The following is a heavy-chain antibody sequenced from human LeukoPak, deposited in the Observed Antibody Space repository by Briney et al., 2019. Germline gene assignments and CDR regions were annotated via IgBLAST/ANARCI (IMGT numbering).Heavy chain of an antibody. CDR1: GYTFTSYG. CDR3: ARGIVVPAAMILSWFDP. D-gene: IGHD2-2*01. J-gene: IGHJ5*02. CDR2: ISAYNGNT. Sequence: ASVKVSCKASGYTFTSYGISWVRQAPGQGLEWMGWISAYNGNTNYAQKLQGRVTMTTDTSTSTAYMELRSLRSGDTAVYYCARGIVVPAAMILSWFDPWGQGTLVTVSS. V-gene: IGHV1-18*01.